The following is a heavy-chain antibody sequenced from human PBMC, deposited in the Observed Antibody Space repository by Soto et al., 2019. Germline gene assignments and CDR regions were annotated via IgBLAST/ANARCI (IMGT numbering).Heavy chain of an antibody. CDR3: ASLYCSSTSCRRLGENWFDP. CDR1: GGSFSGYY. D-gene: IGHD2-2*01. Sequence: QVQLQQWGAGLLKPSETLSLTCAVYGGSFSGYYWSWIRQPPGKGLEWIGEINHSGSTNCNPSLKSRVTISVETAKNQFSLTLSSVTAADTVVYYCASLYCSSTSCRRLGENWFDPWGQGTLVTVSS. V-gene: IGHV4-34*01. CDR2: INHSGST. J-gene: IGHJ5*02.